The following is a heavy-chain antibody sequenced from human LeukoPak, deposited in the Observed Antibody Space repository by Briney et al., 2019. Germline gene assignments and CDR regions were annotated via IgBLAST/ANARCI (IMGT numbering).Heavy chain of an antibody. D-gene: IGHD6-13*01. CDR3: AREGPLAAAGPYYFDY. Sequence: PSETLSLTCSVSGGSISSHYWSWIRQPPGKGLEWIGYIYYSGSTNYNPSLKGRVTISVDTSKNQFSLKLSSVTAADTAVYYCAREGPLAAAGPYYFDYWGQGTLVTVSS. CDR1: GGSISSHY. V-gene: IGHV4-59*11. CDR2: IYYSGST. J-gene: IGHJ4*02.